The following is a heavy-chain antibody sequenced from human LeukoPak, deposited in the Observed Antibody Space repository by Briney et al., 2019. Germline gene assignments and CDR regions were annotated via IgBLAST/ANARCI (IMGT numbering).Heavy chain of an antibody. D-gene: IGHD3-22*01. CDR3: ARGPTYYYDSSGYYDY. CDR1: GGSISSGGYY. V-gene: IGHV4-31*03. CDR2: IYYSGST. Sequence: SETLSLTCTVSGGSISSGGYYWSWLRQHPGKGLEWLGYIYYSGSTYYNPSLKSRVTISVDTSKNQFSLKLSSVTAADTAVYYCARGPTYYYDSSGYYDYWGQGTLVTVSS. J-gene: IGHJ4*02.